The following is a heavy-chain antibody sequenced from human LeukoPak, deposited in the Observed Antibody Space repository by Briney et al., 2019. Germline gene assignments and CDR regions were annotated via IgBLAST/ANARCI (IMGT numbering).Heavy chain of an antibody. CDR3: ARDYSYGSGSYLYYFDY. CDR2: ISAYNGNT. J-gene: IGHJ4*02. CDR1: GYTFTSYG. D-gene: IGHD3-10*01. Sequence: ASVRVSCKASGYTFTSYGVSWVHQAPGQRLEWMGWISAYNGNTNYAQKLQGRVTMTTDTSTSTAYMELRSLRSDDTAVYYCARDYSYGSGSYLYYFDYWGQGTLVTVSS. V-gene: IGHV1-18*01.